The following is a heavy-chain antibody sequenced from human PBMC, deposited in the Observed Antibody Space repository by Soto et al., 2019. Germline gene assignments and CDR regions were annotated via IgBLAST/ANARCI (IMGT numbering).Heavy chain of an antibody. CDR2: ISSNGGST. CDR3: ARLAELYYYYYMDV. D-gene: IGHD1-7*01. CDR1: GFTFSSYA. Sequence: GGSLRLSCAASGFTFSSYAMHWVRQAPGKGLEYVSAISSNGGSTYYANSVKGRFTISRDNSKNTLYLQMGSLRAEDMAVYYCARLAELYYYYYMDVWGKGTTVTVSS. J-gene: IGHJ6*03. V-gene: IGHV3-64*01.